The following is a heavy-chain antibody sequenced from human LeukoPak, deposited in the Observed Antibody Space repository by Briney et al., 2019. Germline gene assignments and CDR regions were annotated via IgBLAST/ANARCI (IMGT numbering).Heavy chain of an antibody. Sequence: GASVKVSFKTSGYSFTSYHMHWLRQAPGQGLEWVGILKYSGDTTVYAQKFQGRVTVTRDTSTSTVYMELSSLSSEDTAVYYCAREDPHTYNFDFWGPGTLVTVSS. CDR3: AREDPHTYNFDF. J-gene: IGHJ4*02. CDR2: LKYSGDTT. D-gene: IGHD1-1*01. CDR1: GYSFTSYH. V-gene: IGHV1-46*01.